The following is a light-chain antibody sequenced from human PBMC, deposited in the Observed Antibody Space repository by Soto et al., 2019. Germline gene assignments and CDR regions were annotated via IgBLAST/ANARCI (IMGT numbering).Light chain of an antibody. CDR3: QQTLRFPPT. J-gene: IGKJ1*01. CDR1: QAIDSW. V-gene: IGKV1-12*01. Sequence: KVKNSAASVSASVRDRVTITCRASQAIDSWLAWYQQKPGEAPKLLIFTGSLLHSGVPPRFSGSGSGTDSTLTSSRLLPADLASYYWQQTLRFPPTFGPGTKVDIK. CDR2: TGS.